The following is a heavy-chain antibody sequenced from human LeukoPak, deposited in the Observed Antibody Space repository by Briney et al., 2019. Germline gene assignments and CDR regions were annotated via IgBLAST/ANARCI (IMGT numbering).Heavy chain of an antibody. CDR1: GGSISSYY. V-gene: IGHV4-4*07. Sequence: SETLSLTCTVSGGSISSYYWSWIRQPAGKGLEWIGRIYTSGSTNYNPSLKSRVTMSVDTSKNQFSLKLSSVTAADTAVYYCARGPMITFGGVIVPLDYWGQGTLVTASS. CDR2: IYTSGST. J-gene: IGHJ4*02. CDR3: ARGPMITFGGVIVPLDY. D-gene: IGHD3-16*02.